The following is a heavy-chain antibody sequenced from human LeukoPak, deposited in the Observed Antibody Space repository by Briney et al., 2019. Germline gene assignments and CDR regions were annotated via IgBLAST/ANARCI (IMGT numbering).Heavy chain of an antibody. D-gene: IGHD5-12*01. CDR2: SNPLSGGT. CDR3: ARTKYIEKATMFDY. CDR1: GYTFTGYY. J-gene: IGHJ4*02. Sequence: ASVKVSCKASGYTFTGYYMHWVRQAPGQGLEWMGWSNPLSGGTNSAQKFQGRVTMTRDRSIGTAYMELSSLRSDDTAVYYCARTKYIEKATMFDYWGQGTLVTVSS. V-gene: IGHV1-2*02.